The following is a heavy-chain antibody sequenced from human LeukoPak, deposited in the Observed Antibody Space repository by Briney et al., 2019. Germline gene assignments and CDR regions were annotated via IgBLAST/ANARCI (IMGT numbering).Heavy chain of an antibody. J-gene: IGHJ4*02. Sequence: GESLKISCKAYGYSFFSNYWIAWVRHMPGKGLEWMGILYPGGSDSRYSPSFQGQVTISADRSISTAYLHWSSLKVSDTAMYYCARASRDGFNQNFDFWGQGTLVTVSS. CDR1: GYSFFSNYW. V-gene: IGHV5-51*01. CDR2: LYPGGSDS. CDR3: ARASRDGFNQNFDF. D-gene: IGHD5-24*01.